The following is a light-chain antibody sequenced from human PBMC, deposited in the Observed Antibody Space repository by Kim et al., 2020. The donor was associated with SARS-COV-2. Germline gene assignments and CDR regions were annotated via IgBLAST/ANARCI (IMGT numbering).Light chain of an antibody. CDR2: DVT. V-gene: IGLV2-14*03. CDR3: SSFASSSPFV. CDR1: SRYVGGYYL. J-gene: IGLJ1*01. Sequence: QSITLSCTGSSRYVGGYYLVSWYQQHPAKAPKLMIDDVTSRPSGVSNRFSGSKSGNTASLTISGLQTEDEADYYCSSFASSSPFVFGTGTKVTVL.